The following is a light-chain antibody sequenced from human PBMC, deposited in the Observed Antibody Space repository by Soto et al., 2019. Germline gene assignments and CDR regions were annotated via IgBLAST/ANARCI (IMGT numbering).Light chain of an antibody. CDR2: DVS. CDR1: SSDVGGYNY. J-gene: IGLJ1*01. V-gene: IGLV2-11*01. CDR3: CSYAGSYTSLYV. Sequence: QSVLTQPRSVSGSPGQSVTISCTGTSSDVGGYNYVSWYQQHPGKAPKLMIYDVSKRPSGVPDRFSGSKSGNTASLTISGLPAEDEADYYCCSYAGSYTSLYVFGTGTKVTVL.